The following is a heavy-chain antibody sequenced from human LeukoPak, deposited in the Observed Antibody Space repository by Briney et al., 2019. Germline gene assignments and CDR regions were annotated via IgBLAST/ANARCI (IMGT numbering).Heavy chain of an antibody. D-gene: IGHD1-26*01. CDR3: ARGEVGASDY. CDR2: IYCSGST. V-gene: IGHV4-59*01. Sequence: PSQTLSLTCTVSGGSISSYYWSWIRQPPGKGLEWIGYIYCSGSTNYNPSLKSRVTISVDTSKNQFSLKLSSVTAADTAVYYCARGEVGASDYWGQGTLVTVSS. CDR1: GGSISSYY. J-gene: IGHJ4*02.